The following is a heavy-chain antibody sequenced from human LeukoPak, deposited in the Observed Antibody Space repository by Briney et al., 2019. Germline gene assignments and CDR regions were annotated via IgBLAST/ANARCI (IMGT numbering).Heavy chain of an antibody. CDR1: GFTFSSYA. Sequence: PGGSLRLSCAASGFTFSSYAMSWVRQAPGKGLEWIGSIYYSGSTYYNPSLKSRVTISVDTSKNQFSLKLSSVTAADTAVYYCARHNWNYWDYFDYWGQGTLVTVSS. V-gene: IGHV4-39*01. J-gene: IGHJ4*02. D-gene: IGHD1-7*01. CDR2: IYYSGST. CDR3: ARHNWNYWDYFDY.